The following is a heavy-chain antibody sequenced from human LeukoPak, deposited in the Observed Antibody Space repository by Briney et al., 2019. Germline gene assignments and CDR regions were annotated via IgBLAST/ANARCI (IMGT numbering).Heavy chain of an antibody. J-gene: IGHJ6*02. CDR2: ISPSGGST. CDR1: GYTFTSYY. CDR3: ARDYRVLWFGELLDNYYYYGMDV. V-gene: IGHV1-46*01. D-gene: IGHD3-10*01. Sequence: ASVKVSCKASGYTFTSYYMHWVRQAPGQGLEWMGVISPSGGSTSYPQKFQGRVTMTRATSTSTVYMELTSLRSEDTAVYYCARDYRVLWFGELLDNYYYYGMDVWGQGTTVTVS.